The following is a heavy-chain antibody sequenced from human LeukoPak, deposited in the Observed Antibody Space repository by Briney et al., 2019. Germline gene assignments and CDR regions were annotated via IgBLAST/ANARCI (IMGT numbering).Heavy chain of an antibody. D-gene: IGHD2-2*01. J-gene: IGHJ6*02. CDR2: MSAYNGDT. CDR3: ARDSCSSTSCYETGYYYYGMDV. Sequence: ASVKVSCKASGYTFTSYDINWVRQAPGQGLEWMGWMSAYNGDTNQGQKFQGRVTMTKDTSTSTAYMELRSLRSDDTAVYYCARDSCSSTSCYETGYYYYGMDVWGQGTTVTVSS. V-gene: IGHV1-18*01. CDR1: GYTFTSYD.